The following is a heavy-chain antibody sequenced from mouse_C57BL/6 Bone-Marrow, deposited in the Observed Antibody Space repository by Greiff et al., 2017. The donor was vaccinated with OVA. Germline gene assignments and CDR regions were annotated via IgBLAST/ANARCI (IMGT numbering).Heavy chain of an antibody. CDR1: GFTFSDFY. V-gene: IGHV7-1*01. D-gene: IGHD1-1*01. CDR3: ARDARTTVVAHWYFDV. J-gene: IGHJ1*03. CDR2: SRNKANDYTT. Sequence: EVRVVESGGGLVQSGRSLRLSCATSGFTFSDFYMEWVRQAPGKGLEWIAASRNKANDYTTEYSASVKGRFIVSRDTSQSILYLQMNALRAEDTAIYYGARDARTTVVAHWYFDVWGTGTTVTVSS.